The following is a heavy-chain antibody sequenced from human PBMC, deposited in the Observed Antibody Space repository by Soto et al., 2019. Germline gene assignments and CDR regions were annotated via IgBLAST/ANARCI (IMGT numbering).Heavy chain of an antibody. D-gene: IGHD2-21*02. Sequence: QVQLVQSGAEVKKPGASVKVSCKASGYTFTSYAMHWVRQAPGQRLEWMGWINAGNGNTKYSQKFQGRVTITRDTSASTAYMELSCQRSEDTAVYYCARSIVVVTAADYWSQGTLVTVSS. J-gene: IGHJ4*02. CDR1: GYTFTSYA. V-gene: IGHV1-3*01. CDR3: ARSIVVVTAADY. CDR2: INAGNGNT.